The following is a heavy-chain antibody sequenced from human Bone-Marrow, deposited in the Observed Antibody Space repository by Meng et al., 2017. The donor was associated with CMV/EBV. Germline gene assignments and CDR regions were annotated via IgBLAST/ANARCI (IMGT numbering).Heavy chain of an antibody. Sequence: GESLKISCAASGFTFSSYSMNWVRQAPGKGLEWVSSISSSSSYIYYADSVKGRFTISRDNAKNSLYLQMNSLRAEDTAVYYCASRGYDSPLDYWGQGTPVTVS. CDR2: ISSSSSYI. CDR3: ASRGYDSPLDY. J-gene: IGHJ4*02. D-gene: IGHD5-12*01. V-gene: IGHV3-21*01. CDR1: GFTFSSYS.